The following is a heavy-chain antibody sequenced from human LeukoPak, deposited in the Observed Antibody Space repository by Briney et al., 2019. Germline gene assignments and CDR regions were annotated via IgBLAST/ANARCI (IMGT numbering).Heavy chain of an antibody. CDR2: TSGSGGST. J-gene: IGHJ4*02. D-gene: IGHD2-15*01. Sequence: GGSPRLSCAASGFTFSSYAMSWVRQAPGKGLEWVSGTSGSGGSTYYAGSVKGRFTISRDNSKNTLYLQMNSLRVEDTAVYYCAKNGGSQCYSHLDSWGQGTLVTVSS. V-gene: IGHV3-23*01. CDR3: AKNGGSQCYSHLDS. CDR1: GFTFSSYA.